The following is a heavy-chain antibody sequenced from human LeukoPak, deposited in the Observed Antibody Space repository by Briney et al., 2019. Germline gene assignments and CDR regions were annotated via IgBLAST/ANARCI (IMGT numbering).Heavy chain of an antibody. D-gene: IGHD7-27*01. CDR1: GFTFSSSA. Sequence: GGSLRLSCAASGFTFSSSAMSWVRQVPGKGLEWVSGISASGGSTYYADSVKGRFTVSRDNSKSTLYLQMNSLRAEDTAVYYCAKDGGLWVSAHWGDSWGRGTLVTVSS. CDR3: AKDGGLWVSAHWGDS. J-gene: IGHJ4*02. CDR2: ISASGGST. V-gene: IGHV3-23*01.